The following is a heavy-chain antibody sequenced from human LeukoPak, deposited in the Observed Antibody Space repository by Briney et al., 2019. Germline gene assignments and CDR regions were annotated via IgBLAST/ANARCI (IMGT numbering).Heavy chain of an antibody. J-gene: IGHJ3*02. CDR3: ARSLYGSGSYYDAFDI. D-gene: IGHD3-10*01. CDR1: GFTFSSFG. CDR2: ISSSGGYI. Sequence: KAGGSLRLSCAASGFTFSSFGMNWVRQAPGKGLEWVSSISSSGGYIYYADSVKGRLTISRDNAKNSLYLQMNSLRAEDTAVYYCARSLYGSGSYYDAFDIWGQGTMVTVSS. V-gene: IGHV3-21*01.